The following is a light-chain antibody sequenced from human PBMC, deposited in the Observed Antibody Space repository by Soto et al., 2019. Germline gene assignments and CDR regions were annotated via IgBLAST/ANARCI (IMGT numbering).Light chain of an antibody. CDR2: DAS. CDR1: QSIDYS. V-gene: IGKV1-5*01. Sequence: DIQMTQSPYTLSASVGDRVTITCRASQSIDYSLAWYQQEPGKAPGLLIYDASSLEFGLPARFSGSGSGTEFSLTISSLQPEDFAVYYCQQYYEYPRTFGQGTKVDIK. CDR3: QQYYEYPRT. J-gene: IGKJ1*01.